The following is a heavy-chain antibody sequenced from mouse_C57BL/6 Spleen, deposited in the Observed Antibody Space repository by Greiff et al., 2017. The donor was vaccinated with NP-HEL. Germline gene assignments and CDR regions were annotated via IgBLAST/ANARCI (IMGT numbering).Heavy chain of an antibody. CDR3: AREGGLRYFDV. Sequence: QVQLQQPGAELVRPGTSVKLSCKASGYTFTSYWMHWVKQRPGQGLEWIGVIDPSDSYTNYNQKFKGKATLTVDTSSSTAYMQLSSLTSEDSAVYYCAREGGLRYFDVWGTGTTVTVSS. D-gene: IGHD2-1*01. CDR2: IDPSDSYT. V-gene: IGHV1-59*01. J-gene: IGHJ1*03. CDR1: GYTFTSYW.